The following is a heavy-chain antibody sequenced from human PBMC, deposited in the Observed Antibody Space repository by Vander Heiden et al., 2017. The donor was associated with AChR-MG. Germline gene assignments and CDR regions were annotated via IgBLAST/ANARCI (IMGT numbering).Heavy chain of an antibody. CDR1: GFTFSSHG. CDR2: ISYDGSNK. Sequence: QVQLVESGGGVVQPGRSLRLSCAASGFTFSSHGMQWVRQAPGKGLEWVAVISYDGSNKYYADSVKGRFTISRDNSKSTLYLHMNSLRVEDTAVYYCAKDFLFLPTTDMYHYMAVWGKGTTVTVSS. J-gene: IGHJ6*03. V-gene: IGHV3-30*18. CDR3: AKDFLFLPTTDMYHYMAV. D-gene: IGHD1-7*01.